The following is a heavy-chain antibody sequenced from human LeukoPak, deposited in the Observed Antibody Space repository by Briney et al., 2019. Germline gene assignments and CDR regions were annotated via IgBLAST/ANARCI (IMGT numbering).Heavy chain of an antibody. D-gene: IGHD2-15*01. CDR2: ITDSGINT. CDR3: AKGTLGSCSGASCYPLDY. Sequence: GGSLRRSCAASGFTFSSYAMAWVRQAPVKGLEWVSVITDSGINTYYTDSVKGRFTISRDNSKNTLYLQMNSLRAEDTAVYYCAKGTLGSCSGASCYPLDYWGQGTLVTVSS. J-gene: IGHJ4*02. V-gene: IGHV3-23*01. CDR1: GFTFSSYA.